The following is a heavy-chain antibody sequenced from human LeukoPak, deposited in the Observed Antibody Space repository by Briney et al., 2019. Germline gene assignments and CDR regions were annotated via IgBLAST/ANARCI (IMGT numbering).Heavy chain of an antibody. D-gene: IGHD3/OR15-3a*01. Sequence: SETLSLTCTVSGGSITNYYWTWIRQPPGKGLEWIGYIYAGANAEYSPFLRSRVTTSVDTSKNQFSLNLKSATAADTAVYYCARGGLYANIRYDYWGQGALVAVPS. CDR1: GGSITNYY. CDR2: IYAGANA. V-gene: IGHV4-59*01. CDR3: ARGGLYANIRYDY. J-gene: IGHJ4*02.